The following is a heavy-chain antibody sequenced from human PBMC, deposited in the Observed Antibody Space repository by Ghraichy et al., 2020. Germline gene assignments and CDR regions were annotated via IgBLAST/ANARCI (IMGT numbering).Heavy chain of an antibody. J-gene: IGHJ2*01. CDR1: EFTFRSYW. Sequence: GGSLRLSCEASEFTFRSYWMIWIRQAPGKGLEWVATIKEDESEKYYVDSVKGRFTISRDNAKNSLYLQMNSLRAEDTGLYYCVRVSGWGSNWYFDLWSRGTRVTVS. CDR3: VRVSGWGSNWYFDL. V-gene: IGHV3-7*03. D-gene: IGHD6-25*01. CDR2: IKEDESEK.